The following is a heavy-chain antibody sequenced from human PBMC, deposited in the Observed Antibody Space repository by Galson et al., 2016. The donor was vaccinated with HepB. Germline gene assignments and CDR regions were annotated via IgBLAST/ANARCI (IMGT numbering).Heavy chain of an antibody. D-gene: IGHD5-12*01. V-gene: IGHV3-53*01. CDR1: GFTVSSNY. CDR3: AREGSYGGFRS. Sequence: SLRLSCAASGFTVSSNYVNWVRQAPGKGLEWVSVIYSGGNTYYADSVKGRFIISRDTSKNTVFLQMDSLRAEDTAVYYCAREGSYGGFRSWGQGTLVTVSS. CDR2: IYSGGNT. J-gene: IGHJ5*02.